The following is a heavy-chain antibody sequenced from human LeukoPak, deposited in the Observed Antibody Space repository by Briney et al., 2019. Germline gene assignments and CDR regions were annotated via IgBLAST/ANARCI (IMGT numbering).Heavy chain of an antibody. CDR1: GFTFSNYA. CDR2: ITGSGAIT. D-gene: IGHD3-9*01. CDR3: AKWGDYDVLTGYYDPDF. V-gene: IGHV3-23*01. Sequence: GGSLRLSCAASGFTFSNYAMSWVRQAPGKGLEWVSAITGSGAITYYADSLKGRFTISRDNSKNTLYLQMNSLRAEDTAVYYCAKWGDYDVLTGYYDPDFWGQGTLVTVSS. J-gene: IGHJ4*02.